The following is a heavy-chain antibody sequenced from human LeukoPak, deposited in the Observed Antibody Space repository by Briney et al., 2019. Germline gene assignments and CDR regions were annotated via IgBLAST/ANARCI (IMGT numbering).Heavy chain of an antibody. CDR3: TGDGRYSYGYKAFNY. CDR2: IRSKANSYAT. V-gene: IGHV3-73*01. J-gene: IGHJ4*02. CDR1: GLTFSGSA. D-gene: IGHD5-18*01. Sequence: GGSLRLSCAASGLTFSGSAMHWVRQASGKGLEWVGRIRSKANSYATAYAASVKGRFTISRDDSKNTAYLQMNSLKTEDTAVYYCTGDGRYSYGYKAFNYWGQGTLVTVSS.